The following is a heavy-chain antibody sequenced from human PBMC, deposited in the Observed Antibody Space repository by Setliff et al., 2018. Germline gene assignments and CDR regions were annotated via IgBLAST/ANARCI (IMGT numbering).Heavy chain of an antibody. CDR2: IQFDGSNK. CDR1: GFLYSNNA. D-gene: IGHD5-18*01. J-gene: IGHJ4*02. CDR3: AKERRIYSYAIDY. Sequence: GGSLRLSCAASGFLYSNNAFHWVRQTPGKGLEWVAFIQFDGSNKYYADSVKGRFTISRDNSKKTLYLQMNSLRAEDTAVYYCAKERRIYSYAIDYWGQGTLVTVSS. V-gene: IGHV3-30*02.